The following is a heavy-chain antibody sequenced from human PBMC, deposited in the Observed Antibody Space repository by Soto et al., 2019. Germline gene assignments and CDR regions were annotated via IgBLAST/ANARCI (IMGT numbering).Heavy chain of an antibody. V-gene: IGHV3-7*05. J-gene: IGHJ4*02. CDR1: GFTFSSYW. D-gene: IGHD3-22*01. CDR3: ARAPQSYYYDSSGYFYFDY. Sequence: PGGSLRLSCEASGFTFSSYWMSWVCQGPGKGLEWVANIKQDGSEKYYVDSVKGRFTISRDNAKNSLYLQMNSLRAEDTAVYYCARAPQSYYYDSSGYFYFDYWGQGTLVTVSS. CDR2: IKQDGSEK.